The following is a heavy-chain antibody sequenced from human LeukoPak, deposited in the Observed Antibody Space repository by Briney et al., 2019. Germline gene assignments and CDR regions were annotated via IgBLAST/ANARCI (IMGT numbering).Heavy chain of an antibody. CDR1: GGSFSGYY. CDR2: INHSGST. Sequence: SETLSLTCAVHGGSFSGYYWSWIRQPPGKGLEWIGEINHSGSTNYNPSLKSRVTISVDTSKNQFSLKLSSVTAADTAVYYCARGEVTNWFDPWGQGTLVTVSS. V-gene: IGHV4-34*01. CDR3: ARGEVTNWFDP. J-gene: IGHJ5*02. D-gene: IGHD3-10*01.